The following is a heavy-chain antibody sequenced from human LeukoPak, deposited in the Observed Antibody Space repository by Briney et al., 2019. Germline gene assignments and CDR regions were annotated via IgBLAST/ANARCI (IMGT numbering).Heavy chain of an antibody. CDR2: INQDGFEE. Sequence: GGSLRLSCAASGFTFTAHSMGWIRQAPGKGLECVANINQDGFEEYCVDSVKGRFTISRDNAKNSLYLQMNSLRAEDTAVYYCARDGAAGGHGVPHTWGQGTLVTVSS. J-gene: IGHJ5*02. CDR1: GFTFTAHS. CDR3: ARDGAAGGHGVPHT. D-gene: IGHD4-17*01. V-gene: IGHV3-7*01.